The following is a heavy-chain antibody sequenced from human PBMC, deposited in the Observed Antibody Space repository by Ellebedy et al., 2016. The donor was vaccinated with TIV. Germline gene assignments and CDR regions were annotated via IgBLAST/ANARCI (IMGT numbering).Heavy chain of an antibody. CDR1: GFTFTSSA. V-gene: IGHV1-58*01. CDR3: AALRLAALGDSIVGATGDYYFDY. J-gene: IGHJ4*02. Sequence: SVKVSCXASGFTFTSSAVQWVRQARGQRLEWIGWIVVGSGNTNYAQKFQERVTITRDMSTSTAYMELSSLRSEDTAVYYCAALRLAALGDSIVGATGDYYFDYWGQGTLVTVSS. D-gene: IGHD1-26*01. CDR2: IVVGSGNT.